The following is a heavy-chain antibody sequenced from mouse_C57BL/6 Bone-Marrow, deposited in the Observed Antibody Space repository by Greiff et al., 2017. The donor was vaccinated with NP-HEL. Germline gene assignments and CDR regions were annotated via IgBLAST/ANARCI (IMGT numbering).Heavy chain of an antibody. D-gene: IGHD1-2*01. CDR1: GFSLTSYG. CDR3: AGIHYPYYYAMDY. Sequence: QVQLKESGPGLVQPSQSLSITCTVSGFSLTSYGVHWVRQSPGKGLEWLGVIWSGGSTDYNAAFISRLSISKDNSKSQVFFKMNSLQADDTAIYYCAGIHYPYYYAMDYWGQGTSVTVSS. J-gene: IGHJ4*01. V-gene: IGHV2-2*01. CDR2: IWSGGST.